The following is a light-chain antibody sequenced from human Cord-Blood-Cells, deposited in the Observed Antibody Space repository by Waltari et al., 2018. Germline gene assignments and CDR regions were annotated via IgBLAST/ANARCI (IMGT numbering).Light chain of an antibody. J-gene: IGLJ3*02. CDR2: EGS. Sequence: SALTQPAPLAGSPGPAIPIPRTGTHRDFGSYKLFSWYQQHPGKAPKLMIYEGSKRPSGVSNRFSGSKSGNTASLTISGLQAEDEADYYCCSYAGSSTWVFGGGTKLTVL. CDR3: CSYAGSSTWV. V-gene: IGLV2-23*01. CDR1: HRDFGSYKL.